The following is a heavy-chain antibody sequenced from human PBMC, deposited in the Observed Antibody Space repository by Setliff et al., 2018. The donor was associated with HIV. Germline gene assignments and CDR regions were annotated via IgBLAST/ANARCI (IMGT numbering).Heavy chain of an antibody. CDR1: GYTLTELS. CDR3: AREQLGFGPPRGMDV. D-gene: IGHD6-13*01. CDR2: FDPEDGET. V-gene: IGHV1-24*01. Sequence: ASVKVSCKVSGYTLTELSRHWVRQAPGKGLEWMGGFDPEDGETIYAQKFQGRVTIIRDTSASTAYMELSSLRSEDTAVYYCAREQLGFGPPRGMDVWGQGTTVTVSS. J-gene: IGHJ6*02.